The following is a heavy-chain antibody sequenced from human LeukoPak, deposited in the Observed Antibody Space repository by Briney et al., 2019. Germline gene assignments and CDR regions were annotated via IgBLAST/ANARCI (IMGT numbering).Heavy chain of an antibody. D-gene: IGHD6-19*01. J-gene: IGHJ6*02. CDR2: ISSSSSYI. CDR3: ARVAGWGYYYYGIDV. V-gene: IGHV3-21*01. CDR1: GFTFSSYS. Sequence: PGGSLRLSCAASGFTFSSYSMNWVRLAPGKGLEWVSSISSSSSYIYYADSVKGRFTISRDNAKNSLYLQMNGLRAEDTAVYYCARVAGWGYYYYGIDVWGQGTTVTVSS.